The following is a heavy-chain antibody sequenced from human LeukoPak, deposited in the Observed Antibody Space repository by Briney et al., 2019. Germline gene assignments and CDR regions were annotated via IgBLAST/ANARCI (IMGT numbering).Heavy chain of an antibody. D-gene: IGHD3-10*01. J-gene: IGHJ2*01. CDR2: VSQSGNT. V-gene: IGHV4-39*01. CDR1: GDSITSSDHY. Sequence: PSETLSPTCTLSGDSITSSDHYWVWIRQSPGKGLEWIGSVSQSGNTYYRSSLKSRVTVSIDTSKNEFSLILTSVTAADTAQYYCARHLYYSASAFWYIDLWGRGTLVIVSP. CDR3: ARHLYYSASAFWYIDL.